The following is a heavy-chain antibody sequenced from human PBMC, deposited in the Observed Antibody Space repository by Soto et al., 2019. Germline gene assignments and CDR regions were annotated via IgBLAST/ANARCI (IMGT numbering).Heavy chain of an antibody. J-gene: IGHJ3*01. CDR3: ARARAYDAFDV. CDR2: IFNGGNT. V-gene: IGHV4-38-2*01. CDR1: GFSISSGTY. Sequence: SETLSLTCAASGFSISSGTYWGWLRTPPGKGLEGIGSIFNGGNTYYNASLKSRVTISVDMSKNQFYLKMNSVTAADTAVYYCARARAYDAFDVWGQGTVVTVSS.